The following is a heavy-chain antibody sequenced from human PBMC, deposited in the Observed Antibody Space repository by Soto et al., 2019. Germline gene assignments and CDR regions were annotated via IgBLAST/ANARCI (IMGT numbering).Heavy chain of an antibody. D-gene: IGHD3-16*01. Sequence: GGSLRLSCAVSGFTFRSSPMSWVRRAPGKGLEWVSGINGGDDSEHYVDSVRGRFTIIRDNSKNLLLLQMNSLRVEDTAIYYCTKDSTWGIISPTHDHWAQGTQVPVSS. CDR2: INGGDDSE. V-gene: IGHV3-23*01. CDR3: TKDSTWGIISPTHDH. CDR1: GFTFRSSP. J-gene: IGHJ4*02.